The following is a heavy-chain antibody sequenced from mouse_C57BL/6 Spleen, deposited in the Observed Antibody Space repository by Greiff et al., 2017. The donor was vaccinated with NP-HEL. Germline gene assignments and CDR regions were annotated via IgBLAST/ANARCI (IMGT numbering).Heavy chain of an antibody. CDR1: GYTFTDYY. D-gene: IGHD2-3*01. J-gene: IGHJ2*01. V-gene: IGHV1-26*01. CDR2: INPNNGGT. Sequence: EVQLQQSGPELVKPGASVEISCKASGYTFTDYYMNWVKQSHGKSLEWIGDINPNNGGTSYNQKLKGKATLTVDKSSSTAYMELRSLTSEDSAVYYCASAGGYYEDYWGQGSTLTVSS. CDR3: ASAGGYYEDY.